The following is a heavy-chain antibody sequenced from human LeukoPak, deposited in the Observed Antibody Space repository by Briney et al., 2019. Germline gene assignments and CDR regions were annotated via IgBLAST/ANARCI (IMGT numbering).Heavy chain of an antibody. CDR1: GYTFTSYG. V-gene: IGHV1-18*01. J-gene: IGHJ4*02. CDR3: ARDKSITNFGVVSAGGY. D-gene: IGHD3-3*01. Sequence: ATVKVSCKASGYTFTSYGISWLRQAPGQGLEWMGWISAYNGNTNYAQKLQGRVTMTTNTSTSTAYMELRRLRSDDTAVSNCARDKSITNFGVVSAGGYWGQGTLVTVSS. CDR2: ISAYNGNT.